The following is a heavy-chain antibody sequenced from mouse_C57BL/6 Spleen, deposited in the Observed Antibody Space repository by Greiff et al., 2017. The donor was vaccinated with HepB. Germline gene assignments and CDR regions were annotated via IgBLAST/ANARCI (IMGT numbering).Heavy chain of an antibody. J-gene: IGHJ4*01. V-gene: IGHV5-12*01. D-gene: IGHD2-1*01. Sequence: EVQLVESGGGLVQPGGSLKLSCAASGFTFSDYYMYWVRQTPEKRLEWVAYISNGGGSTYYPDTVKGRFTISRDNAKNTLYLQMSRLKSEDTAMYYCARQKWGNYVVYAMDYWGQGTSVTVSS. CDR1: GFTFSDYY. CDR2: ISNGGGST. CDR3: ARQKWGNYVVYAMDY.